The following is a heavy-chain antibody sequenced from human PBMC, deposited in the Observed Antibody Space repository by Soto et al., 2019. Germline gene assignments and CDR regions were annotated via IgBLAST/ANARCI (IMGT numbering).Heavy chain of an antibody. Sequence: EVQLLESGGGLVQPGGSLRLSCAASGFTFSSYAMSWVRQAPGKGLEWVSAISGSGGSTYYADSVKGRFTISRDNSENTLYLQMNSLRAEDTAVYYCAKDLGYSSSWYFGMDVWGQGTTVTVSS. D-gene: IGHD6-13*01. CDR2: ISGSGGST. J-gene: IGHJ6*02. CDR1: GFTFSSYA. CDR3: AKDLGYSSSWYFGMDV. V-gene: IGHV3-23*01.